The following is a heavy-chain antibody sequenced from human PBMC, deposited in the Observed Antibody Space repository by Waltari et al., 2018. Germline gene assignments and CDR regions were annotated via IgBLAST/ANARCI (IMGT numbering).Heavy chain of an antibody. CDR2: IYYSGST. CDR1: GGSISSYY. Sequence: QVQLQESGPGLVKPSETLSLTCTVSGGSISSYYWSWIRQPPGKGLEWIGYIYYSGSTNYNPSLKSRVTISVDTSKNQFSLKLSSVTAADTAVYYCASGGYSYGAHYYYYYMDVWGKGTTVTISS. D-gene: IGHD5-18*01. CDR3: ASGGYSYGAHYYYYYMDV. J-gene: IGHJ6*03. V-gene: IGHV4-59*01.